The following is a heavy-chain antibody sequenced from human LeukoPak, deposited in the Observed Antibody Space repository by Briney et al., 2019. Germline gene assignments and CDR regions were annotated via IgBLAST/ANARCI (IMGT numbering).Heavy chain of an antibody. CDR1: GGAFSDYY. D-gene: IGHD3-10*01. V-gene: IGHV4-59*10. Sequence: SETLSLTCGVYGGAFSDYYWSWIRQPAGKGLEWIGHIYTSGSTNYNPSLKSRVTISVDTSKNQFSLRLSSVTAADTAVYYCARMGLGGHGEFDYWGQGSLVTVSS. CDR2: IYTSGST. J-gene: IGHJ4*02. CDR3: ARMGLGGHGEFDY.